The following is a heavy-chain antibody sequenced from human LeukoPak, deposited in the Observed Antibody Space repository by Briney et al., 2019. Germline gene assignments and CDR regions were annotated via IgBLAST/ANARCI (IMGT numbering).Heavy chain of an antibody. CDR1: GFTVSSNY. J-gene: IGHJ5*02. D-gene: IGHD6-19*01. CDR2: IYGGGST. CDR3: ARVNEQWLTYNWFDP. Sequence: GGSLRLSCAASGFTVSSNYMSWVRQAPGEGLEWVSVIYGGGSTYYADSVKGRFTLSRDISRNTLHLQMNNLRAEDTAVYYCARVNEQWLTYNWFDPWGQGTLVTVSS. V-gene: IGHV3-66*01.